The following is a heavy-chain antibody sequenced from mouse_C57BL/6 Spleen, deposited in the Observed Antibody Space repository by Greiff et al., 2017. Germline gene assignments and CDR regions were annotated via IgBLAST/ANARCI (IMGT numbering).Heavy chain of an antibody. CDR2: ISSGSSTI. V-gene: IGHV5-17*01. Sequence: EVQVVESGGGLVKPGGSLKLSCAASGFTFSDYGMHWVRQAPEKGLEWVAYISSGSSTIYYADTVKGRFTISRDNAKNTLFLQMTSLRSEDTAMYYCARNWMVGYYAMDYWGQGTSVTVSS. CDR3: ARNWMVGYYAMDY. CDR1: GFTFSDYG. D-gene: IGHD1-1*02. J-gene: IGHJ4*01.